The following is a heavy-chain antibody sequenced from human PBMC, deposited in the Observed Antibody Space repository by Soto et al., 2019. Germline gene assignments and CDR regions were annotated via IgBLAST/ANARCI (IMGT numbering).Heavy chain of an antibody. J-gene: IGHJ5*02. D-gene: IGHD6-13*01. V-gene: IGHV4-59*01. CDR2: IYYSGST. CDR1: GGSISSYY. Sequence: SETLSLTCTVSGGSISSYYWSWIRQPPGKGLEWTGYIYYSGSTNYNPSLKSRVTISVDTSKNQFSLKLSSVTAADTAVYYCARVVSSPGWFDPWGQGTLVTVSS. CDR3: ARVVSSPGWFDP.